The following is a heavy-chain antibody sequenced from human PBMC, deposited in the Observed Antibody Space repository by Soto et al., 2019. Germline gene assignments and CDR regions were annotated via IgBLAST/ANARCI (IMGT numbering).Heavy chain of an antibody. V-gene: IGHV3-23*01. CDR3: AKADFWSGYYTGWFDP. CDR2: ISGSGGST. CDR1: GFTFSSYA. Sequence: EVQLLESGGGLVQPGGSLRLSCAASGFTFSSYAMSWVRQAPGKGLEWVSAISGSGGSTYYADSVKGRFTISRDNSKNTLYLQMNSLRAEDTAVYYCAKADFWSGYYTGWFDPWGQGTLFTVS. D-gene: IGHD3-3*01. J-gene: IGHJ5*02.